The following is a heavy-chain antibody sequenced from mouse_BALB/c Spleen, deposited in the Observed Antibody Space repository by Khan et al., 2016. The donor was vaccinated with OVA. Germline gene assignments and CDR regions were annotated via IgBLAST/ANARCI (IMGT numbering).Heavy chain of an antibody. CDR1: GFTFSTYG. Sequence: EVKLVESGGDLVKPGGSLKLSCAASGFTFSTYGMSWVRQTPDKRLEWVANVSTGGGYTYSPDSVKGRFTISRDNAKNTLSMQMSSLKSEDSAMFYCARLAYYYNSEGFAYWGQGTLVTVAA. D-gene: IGHD1-1*02. V-gene: IGHV5-6*02. J-gene: IGHJ3*01. CDR2: VSTGGGYT. CDR3: ARLAYYYNSEGFAY.